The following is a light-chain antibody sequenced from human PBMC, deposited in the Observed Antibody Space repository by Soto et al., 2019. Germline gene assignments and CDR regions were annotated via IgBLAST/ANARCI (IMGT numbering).Light chain of an antibody. CDR1: QSISSW. V-gene: IGKV1-5*01. CDR3: QQYNSYSWT. J-gene: IGKJ1*01. Sequence: DIQMTQYPSTLSASVVDRVTLTCRASQSISSWLAWYQQKPGKAPKLLIYDASSLESGVPSRFSGSGSGTEFTLTISSLQPDDFATYYCQQYNSYSWTFGQGTKV. CDR2: DAS.